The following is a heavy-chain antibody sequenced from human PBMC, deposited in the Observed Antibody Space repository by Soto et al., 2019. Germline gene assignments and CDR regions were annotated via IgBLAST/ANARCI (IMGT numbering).Heavy chain of an antibody. V-gene: IGHV1-69*13. CDR2: IIPIFGTA. Sequence: GASVKVSCKASGGTFSSYAISWVRQAPGQGLEWMGGIIPIFGTANYAQKFQGRVTITADESTSTAYMELSSLRSEDTAVYYCARDGSGSYYLDYWGQGTLVTASA. D-gene: IGHD3-10*01. J-gene: IGHJ4*02. CDR3: ARDGSGSYYLDY. CDR1: GGTFSSYA.